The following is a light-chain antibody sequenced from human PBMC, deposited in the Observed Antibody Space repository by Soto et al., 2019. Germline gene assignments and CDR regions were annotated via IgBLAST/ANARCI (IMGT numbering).Light chain of an antibody. CDR1: QSVRGN. CDR2: GAS. Sequence: EIVLTQSPVTLSLSPGERATLSCRASQSVRGNLAWYQQRPGQSPRLLIYGASTRATGIPARFSGSGSGTEFTLTISSLQSEDFAVYYCQQYNNWPPPITFGQGTRLEIK. J-gene: IGKJ5*01. V-gene: IGKV3-15*01. CDR3: QQYNNWPPPIT.